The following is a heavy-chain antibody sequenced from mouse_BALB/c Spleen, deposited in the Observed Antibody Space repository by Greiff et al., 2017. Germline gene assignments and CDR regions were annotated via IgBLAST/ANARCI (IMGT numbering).Heavy chain of an antibody. CDR1: GFTFSSYT. Sequence: EVMLVESGGGLVKPGGSLKLSCAASGFTFSSYTMSWVRQTPEKRLEWVATISSGGSYTYYPDSVKGRFTISRDNAKNTLYLQMSSLKSEDTAMYYCTKLRYDYFDYWGQGTTLTVSS. J-gene: IGHJ2*01. V-gene: IGHV5-6-4*01. CDR3: TKLRYDYFDY. D-gene: IGHD2-14*01. CDR2: ISSGGSYT.